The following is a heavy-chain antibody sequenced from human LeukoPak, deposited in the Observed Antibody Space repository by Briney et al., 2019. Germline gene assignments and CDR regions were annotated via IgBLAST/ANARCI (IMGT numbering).Heavy chain of an antibody. D-gene: IGHD6-13*01. Sequence: ASVKVSCKASGYTFTGYYMHWVRQAPGQGLEWMGWINPNSGGTNYAQKFQGRVTMTRDTSISTAYMALSRLRSDDTAVYYCARVGEGIAAAGIPDYWGQGTLVTVSS. J-gene: IGHJ4*02. V-gene: IGHV1-2*02. CDR3: ARVGEGIAAAGIPDY. CDR2: INPNSGGT. CDR1: GYTFTGYY.